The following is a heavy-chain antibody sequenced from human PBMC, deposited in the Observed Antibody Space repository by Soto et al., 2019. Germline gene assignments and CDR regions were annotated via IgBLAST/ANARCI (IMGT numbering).Heavy chain of an antibody. CDR3: AKKVEMATIAGNDY. V-gene: IGHV3-23*01. CDR2: ISGSGGST. J-gene: IGHJ4*02. CDR1: GFTFSSYA. Sequence: EEQLLESGGGLVQPGGSLRLSCAASGFTFSSYAMSWVRQAPGKGLEWVSAISGSGGSTYYADSVKGRFTISRDNSKNTLYLQMNSLRAEDTAVYYCAKKVEMATIAGNDYWGQGTLVTVSS. D-gene: IGHD5-12*01.